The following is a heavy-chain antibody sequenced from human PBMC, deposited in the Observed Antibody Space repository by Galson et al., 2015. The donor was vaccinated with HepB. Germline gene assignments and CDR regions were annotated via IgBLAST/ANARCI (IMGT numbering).Heavy chain of an antibody. J-gene: IGHJ4*02. CDR3: ATDLDYGDYLSFDY. D-gene: IGHD4-17*01. V-gene: IGHV1-24*01. CDR1: GYTLTELS. Sequence: SVKVSCKVSGYTLTELSMHWVRQAPGKGLEWMGGFDPEDGETIYAQKFQGRVTMTEDTSTDTAYMELSSLRSEDTAVYYCATDLDYGDYLSFDYWGQGTLVTVSS. CDR2: FDPEDGET.